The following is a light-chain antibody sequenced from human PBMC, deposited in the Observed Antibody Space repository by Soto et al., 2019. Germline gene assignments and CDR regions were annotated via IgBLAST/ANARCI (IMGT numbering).Light chain of an antibody. CDR2: DAS. J-gene: IGKJ1*01. Sequence: EIVLTQSPATLSLSPGERATLSCRASQSVSSYLAWYQQKPGQAPRLLIYDASNRATGIPARFSGSGSGTDITLTISSLEPEDFAVYYCQQRSNWPWTFGQGTKV. V-gene: IGKV3-11*01. CDR1: QSVSSY. CDR3: QQRSNWPWT.